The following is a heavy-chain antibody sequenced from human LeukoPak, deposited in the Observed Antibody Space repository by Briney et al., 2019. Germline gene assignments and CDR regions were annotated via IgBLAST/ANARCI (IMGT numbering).Heavy chain of an antibody. CDR1: GGSISSSSYY. V-gene: IGHV4-39*07. CDR3: ASLTVTFSQNWFDP. Sequence: SETLSLTCTVSGGSISSSSYYWGWIRQPPRKGLEWIGSIYYSGSTYYNPSLKSRVTISVDTSKNQFSLKLSSVTAADTAVYYCASLTVTFSQNWFDPWGQGTLVTVSS. J-gene: IGHJ5*02. D-gene: IGHD4-11*01. CDR2: IYYSGST.